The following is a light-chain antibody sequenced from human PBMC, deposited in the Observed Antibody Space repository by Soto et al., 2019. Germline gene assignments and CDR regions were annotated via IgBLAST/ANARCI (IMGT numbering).Light chain of an antibody. J-gene: IGKJ1*01. CDR1: QSISSNY. CDR2: GAS. CDR3: QQYTSSQT. V-gene: IGKV3-20*01. Sequence: EIVLTQSPDTLSLSPGERATLSCRASQSISSNYLAWYQQKPGQAPRLLIYGASSRATGIPDRFSGSGSGTDFTLTISRLEPEDFAVYYCQQYTSSQTFGQGTKVEIK.